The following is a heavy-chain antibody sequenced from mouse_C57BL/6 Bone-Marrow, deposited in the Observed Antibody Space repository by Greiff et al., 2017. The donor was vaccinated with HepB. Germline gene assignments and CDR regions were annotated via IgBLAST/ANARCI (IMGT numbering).Heavy chain of an antibody. J-gene: IGHJ4*01. Sequence: QVQLQQSGAELVRPGASVKLSCKASGYTFTDYYINWVKQRPGQGLEWIARIYPGSGNTYYNEKFKGKATLTAEKSSSTAYMQLSSLTSEDSAVYFCARRRRGIYYDAMDYWGQGTSVTVSS. CDR1: GYTFTDYY. CDR2: IYPGSGNT. V-gene: IGHV1-76*01. CDR3: ARRRRGIYYDAMDY.